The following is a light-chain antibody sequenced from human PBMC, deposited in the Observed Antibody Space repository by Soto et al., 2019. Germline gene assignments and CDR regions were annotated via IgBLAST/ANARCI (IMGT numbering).Light chain of an antibody. Sequence: QLVLTQSPSASASLGASVKLTCTLSSGHSSYAIAWHQQQPEKGPRYLMKLNSDGSHSKGDGIPDRFSGSSSGAERYLTISSLQSEDEADYYCQTWGTGIWLFGGGTKVTVL. CDR2: LNSDGSH. CDR1: SGHSSYA. V-gene: IGLV4-69*01. J-gene: IGLJ3*02. CDR3: QTWGTGIWL.